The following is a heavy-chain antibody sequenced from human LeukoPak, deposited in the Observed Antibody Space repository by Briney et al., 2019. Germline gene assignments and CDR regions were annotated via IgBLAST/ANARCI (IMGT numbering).Heavy chain of an antibody. CDR2: ISAYNGNT. D-gene: IGHD5-12*01. CDR3: ARGATENWFDP. CDR1: GYTFTSYD. J-gene: IGHJ5*02. Sequence: GASVKVSCKTSGYTFTSYDINWVRQATGQGLEWMGWISAYNGNTNYAHNLQGRVTMTTDTSTSTAYMELRSLRSDDTAVYYCARGATENWFDPWGQGTLVTVSS. V-gene: IGHV1-18*01.